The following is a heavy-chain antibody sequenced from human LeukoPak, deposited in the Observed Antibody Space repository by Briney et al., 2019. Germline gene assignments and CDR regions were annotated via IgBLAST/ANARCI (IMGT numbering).Heavy chain of an antibody. Sequence: GGSLRLSCAASGFTFSSYGMHWVRQAPGKGLEWVSAISGSGGSTYYADSVKGRFTISRDNSKNTLYLQMNSLRAEDTAVYYCAKDRGLSKAMSHDYWSQGTLVTVSS. CDR1: GFTFSSYG. CDR3: AKDRGLSKAMSHDY. V-gene: IGHV3-23*01. CDR2: ISGSGGST. D-gene: IGHD2-2*01. J-gene: IGHJ4*02.